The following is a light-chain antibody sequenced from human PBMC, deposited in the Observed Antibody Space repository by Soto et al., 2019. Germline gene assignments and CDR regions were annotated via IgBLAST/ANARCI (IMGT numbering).Light chain of an antibody. V-gene: IGLV2-11*01. CDR1: SGDVGGYNF. CDR3: CSYAGSYTNWV. CDR2: DVS. J-gene: IGLJ3*02. Sequence: QSALTQPRSVSGSPGQSVTISCTGTSGDVGGYNFVSWYQQHPGKVPTLVIFDVSHRPSGVPDRFSGSKSGNTASLTISGLQAEDEADYYCCSYAGSYTNWVFGGGTKLTVL.